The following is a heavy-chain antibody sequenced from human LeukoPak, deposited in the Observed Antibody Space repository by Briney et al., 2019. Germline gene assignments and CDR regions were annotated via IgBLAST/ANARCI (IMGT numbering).Heavy chain of an antibody. CDR2: IYYSGST. V-gene: IGHV4-59*12. J-gene: IGHJ5*02. CDR1: GGSISSYY. Sequence: ASETLSLTCTVSGGSISSYYWSWIRQPPGKGLEWIGYIYYSGSTNYNPSLKSRVTISVDTSKNQFSLKLSSVTAADTAVYYCARDDGGEGGFDYGDYFNWFDPWGQGTLVTVSS. CDR3: ARDDGGEGGFDYGDYFNWFDP. D-gene: IGHD4-17*01.